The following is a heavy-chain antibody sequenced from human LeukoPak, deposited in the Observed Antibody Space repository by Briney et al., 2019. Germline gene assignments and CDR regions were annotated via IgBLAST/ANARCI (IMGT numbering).Heavy chain of an antibody. CDR1: GASISNFY. Sequence: PSETLSLTCTVSGASISNFYWSWIRQPPGKGLEWIGDISYSGSTNYNPSLKGRVTMSVDTSKNQFSLKLRSVTAADTAVYYCARLHCSSPSCHRNWFDPWGQGTPVTVSS. J-gene: IGHJ5*02. V-gene: IGHV4-59*01. D-gene: IGHD2-2*01. CDR2: ISYSGST. CDR3: ARLHCSSPSCHRNWFDP.